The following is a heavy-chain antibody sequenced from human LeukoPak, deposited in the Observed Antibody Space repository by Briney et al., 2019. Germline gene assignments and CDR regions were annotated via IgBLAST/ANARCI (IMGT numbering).Heavy chain of an antibody. Sequence: PGGSLRLSCGASGFTFSTYGVHWVRQAPGKGLEWVAVIWYDGSNRNYADSVKGRFTISRDNSKNTLYLQMNSLRAEDTAVYYCARGGRTTWHGMDVWGQGTTVTVSS. V-gene: IGHV3-33*01. CDR1: GFTFSTYG. J-gene: IGHJ6*02. CDR2: IWYDGSNR. D-gene: IGHD4-17*01. CDR3: ARGGRTTWHGMDV.